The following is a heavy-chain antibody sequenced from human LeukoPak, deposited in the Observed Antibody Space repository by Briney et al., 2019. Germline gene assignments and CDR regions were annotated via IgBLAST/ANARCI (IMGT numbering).Heavy chain of an antibody. V-gene: IGHV1-18*01. CDR2: ISAYNGNT. Sequence: GASVKVSCKASGYTFTSYGISWVRQAPGQGLEWMGWISAYNGNTNYAQKLQGRVTMTTDTSTSTAYMELRSLRSDDTAVYYCAGSIFGVVTHPWDAFDIWGQGTMVTVSS. D-gene: IGHD3-3*01. J-gene: IGHJ3*02. CDR1: GYTFTSYG. CDR3: AGSIFGVVTHPWDAFDI.